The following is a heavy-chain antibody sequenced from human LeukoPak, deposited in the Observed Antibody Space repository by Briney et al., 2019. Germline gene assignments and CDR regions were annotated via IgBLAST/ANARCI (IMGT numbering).Heavy chain of an antibody. CDR1: GFTFSSYC. J-gene: IGHJ5*02. Sequence: PGGSLRLSCAASGFTFSSYCMTWVRQAPGKGLEWVSYISGNSSTIYYADSVKGRFTISRDNAKNSLYLQMNSLRAEDTAVYYCAKEEYYYGSGSYYNGDNWFDPWGQGTLVTVSS. V-gene: IGHV3-48*04. CDR3: AKEEYYYGSGSYYNGDNWFDP. D-gene: IGHD3-10*01. CDR2: ISGNSSTI.